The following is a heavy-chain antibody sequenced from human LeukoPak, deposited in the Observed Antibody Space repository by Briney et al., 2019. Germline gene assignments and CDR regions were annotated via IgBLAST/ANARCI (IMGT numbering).Heavy chain of an antibody. CDR1: GESFSGYY. D-gene: IGHD5-12*01. CDR2: INHSGSTT. CDR3: ARKSGYARDY. J-gene: IGHJ4*02. Sequence: PSETLSLTCAVYGESFSGYYWNWIRQPPWKGLEWIGEINHSGSTTNHNPSLKSRVTMSVDTSKNQFSLKMTSVTAADTAVYYGARKSGYARDYWGQGTLVIVSS. V-gene: IGHV4-34*01.